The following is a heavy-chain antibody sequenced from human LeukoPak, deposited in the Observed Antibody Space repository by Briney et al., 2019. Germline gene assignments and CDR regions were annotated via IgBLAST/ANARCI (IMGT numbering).Heavy chain of an antibody. CDR3: ARGGGSGWYEPFDY. CDR2: INHSGST. D-gene: IGHD6-19*01. V-gene: IGHV4-34*01. Sequence: SETLSLTCAVYGGSFSGYYWSWIRQPPGKGLEWIGEINHSGSTNYNPSLKSRVTISVDTSKNQFSLKLSSVTAADTAVYYCARGGGSGWYEPFDYWGQGTLVTVSS. J-gene: IGHJ4*02. CDR1: GGSFSGYY.